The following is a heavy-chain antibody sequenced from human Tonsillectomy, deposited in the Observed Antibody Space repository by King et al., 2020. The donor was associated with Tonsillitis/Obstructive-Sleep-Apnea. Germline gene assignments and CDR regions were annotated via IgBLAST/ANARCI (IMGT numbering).Heavy chain of an antibody. CDR3: ATRAYSRGVDAFDI. CDR2: IYYSGST. Sequence: QLQESGPGLVKPSETLSLTCTVSGGSISSSSYYWGWIRQPPGKGLEWIGSIYYSGSTYYNPSLKSRVTISVDTSKNQFSLKLSSVTAADTAVYYCATRAYSRGVDAFDIWGQGTMVTVSS. D-gene: IGHD6-19*01. CDR1: GGSISSSSYY. V-gene: IGHV4-39*01. J-gene: IGHJ3*02.